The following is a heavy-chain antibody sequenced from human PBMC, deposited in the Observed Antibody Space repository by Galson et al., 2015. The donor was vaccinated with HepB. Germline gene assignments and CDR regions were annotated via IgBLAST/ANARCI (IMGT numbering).Heavy chain of an antibody. CDR3: AKWGTGSGGSQN. CDR1: GFTFSSYA. D-gene: IGHD2-15*01. J-gene: IGHJ4*02. Sequence: SLRLSCAASGFTFSSYAMSWVRQAPGKGLEWVSAISGSGGSTYYADSVKGRFTISRDNSKNTLYLQMNSLRAEDTAVYYCAKWGTGSGGSQNWGQGTLVTVSS. CDR2: ISGSGGST. V-gene: IGHV3-23*01.